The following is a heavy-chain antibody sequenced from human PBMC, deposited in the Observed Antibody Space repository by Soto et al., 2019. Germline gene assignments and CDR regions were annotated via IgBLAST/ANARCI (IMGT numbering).Heavy chain of an antibody. J-gene: IGHJ5*02. CDR2: IHSSGST. Sequence: SETLSLTCTVSGASMNSYHWSWIRQPAGKGLEWIGHIHSSGSTNYNPSLKSRVTMSVDTSKNQFSLRLMSLTAADTAVYYCARDQGVAAAGITWFDPWGQGSMVTVYS. CDR1: GASMNSYH. D-gene: IGHD6-13*01. CDR3: ARDQGVAAAGITWFDP. V-gene: IGHV4-4*07.